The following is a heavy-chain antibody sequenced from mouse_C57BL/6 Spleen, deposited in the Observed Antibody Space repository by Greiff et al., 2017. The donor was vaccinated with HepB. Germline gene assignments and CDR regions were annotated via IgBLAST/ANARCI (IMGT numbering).Heavy chain of an antibody. CDR1: GYTFTSYG. Sequence: VQLQQSGAELARPGASVKLSCKASGYTFTSYGISWVKQRTGQGLEWIGGIYPRSGNTYYNEKFKGKATLTADKSSSTAYMELRSLTSEDSAVYFCARSEDGYYERFAYWGQGTLVTVSA. CDR2: IYPRSGNT. CDR3: ARSEDGYYERFAY. V-gene: IGHV1-81*01. J-gene: IGHJ3*01. D-gene: IGHD2-3*01.